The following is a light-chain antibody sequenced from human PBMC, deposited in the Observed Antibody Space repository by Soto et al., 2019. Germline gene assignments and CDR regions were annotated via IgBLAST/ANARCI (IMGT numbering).Light chain of an antibody. Sequence: EIVMTQSPATLSVSPGEGATLSCRASQSVSSKLAWYQQKPGQAPRLLIYGASTRATGIPARFSGSGSGTEFTLIISSLQSEDSAVYYCQQHNNWLRTFGHGTKVDIK. CDR3: QQHNNWLRT. J-gene: IGKJ1*01. CDR2: GAS. CDR1: QSVSSK. V-gene: IGKV3-15*01.